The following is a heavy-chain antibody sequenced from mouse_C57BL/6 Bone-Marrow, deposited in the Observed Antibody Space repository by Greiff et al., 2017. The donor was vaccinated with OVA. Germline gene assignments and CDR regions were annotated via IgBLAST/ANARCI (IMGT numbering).Heavy chain of an antibody. CDR2: INPGSGGT. Sequence: VQLQQSGAELVRPGTSVKVSCKASGYAFTNYLIEWVKQRPGQGLEWIGVINPGSGGTNYNEKFKGKATLTADKSSSTAYMQLSSLTSEDSAVYFCARDYYDYDDGYAMDYWGQGTSVTGSS. V-gene: IGHV1-54*01. D-gene: IGHD2-4*01. CDR1: GYAFTNYL. J-gene: IGHJ4*01. CDR3: ARDYYDYDDGYAMDY.